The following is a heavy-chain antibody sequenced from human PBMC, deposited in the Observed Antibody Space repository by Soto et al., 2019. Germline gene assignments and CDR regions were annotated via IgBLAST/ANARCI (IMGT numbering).Heavy chain of an antibody. CDR3: AHIVVAGLGYYFDY. D-gene: IGHD6-19*01. Sequence: QITLKESGPTLVKPTQTLTLTCTFSGFSLSSTRMAVGWIRQPPGKALEWLALIYWDDDKRYSPFLKSRLTLTKDTSQNQVVLTMSNLDPVDTARYYCAHIVVAGLGYYFDYWGQGTLVTVSS. V-gene: IGHV2-5*02. CDR1: GFSLSSTRMA. CDR2: IYWDDDK. J-gene: IGHJ4*02.